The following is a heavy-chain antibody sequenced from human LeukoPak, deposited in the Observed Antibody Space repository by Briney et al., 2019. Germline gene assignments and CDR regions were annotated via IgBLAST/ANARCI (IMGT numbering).Heavy chain of an antibody. V-gene: IGHV4-34*01. CDR3: ARGMTYGYFDL. J-gene: IGHJ2*01. CDR1: GGSFSGYY. CDR2: INHSGST. Sequence: SETLSLTCAVYGGSFSGYYCSWIRQPPGKGLEWIGEINHSGSTNYNPSLKSRVTISVDTSKNQFSLKLSSVTAADTAVYYCARGMTYGYFDLWGRGTLVTVSS.